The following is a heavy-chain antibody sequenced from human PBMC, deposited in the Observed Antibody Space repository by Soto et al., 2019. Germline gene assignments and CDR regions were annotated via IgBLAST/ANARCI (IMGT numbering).Heavy chain of an antibody. D-gene: IGHD5-18*01. J-gene: IGHJ6*02. V-gene: IGHV3-23*01. CDR2: INGSGSST. CDR3: AKDARGCSYGFYYYGMDL. CDR1: GFTFSSYA. Sequence: GGSLRLSCAASGFTFSSYAMSWVHQAPGKGLEWVSAINGSGSSTYNADSVKGRFTISRYNSNNTLYLQMNSLSAEDTAVYYCAKDARGCSYGFYYYGMDLWGRETTVTV.